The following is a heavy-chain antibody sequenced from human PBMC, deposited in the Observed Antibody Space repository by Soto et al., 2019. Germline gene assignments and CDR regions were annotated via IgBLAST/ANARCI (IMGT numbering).Heavy chain of an antibody. CDR1: GGSISSYY. CDR2: IDYSGSS. Sequence: PSETLSLTCTVSGGSISSYYWSWIRQPPGRGLEWIGYIDYSGSSSYNPSLKSRVTMSVDTSKNHFSLKLSFVTAADTAVYYCAMSSGYVSNYWGQGTLVTVSS. CDR3: AMSSGYVSNY. D-gene: IGHD5-12*01. J-gene: IGHJ4*02. V-gene: IGHV4-59*12.